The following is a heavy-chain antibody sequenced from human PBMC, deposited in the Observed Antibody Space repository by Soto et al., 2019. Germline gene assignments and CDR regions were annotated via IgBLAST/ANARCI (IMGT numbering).Heavy chain of an antibody. CDR2: FHYSENT. Sequence: PSETLSLTCTVSGGSISSGPYSWGWIRQPPGEGLEWIGTFHYSENTNYNPSLESRVAISVDTSKNQFSLKLSSVTAADTAVYYCARVYAYYFDYWGQGTLVTVSS. CDR1: GGSISSGPYS. V-gene: IGHV4-39*01. D-gene: IGHD2-8*01. CDR3: ARVYAYYFDY. J-gene: IGHJ4*02.